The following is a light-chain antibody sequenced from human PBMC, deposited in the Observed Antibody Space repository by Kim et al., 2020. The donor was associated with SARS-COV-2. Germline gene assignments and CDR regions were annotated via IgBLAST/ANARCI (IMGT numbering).Light chain of an antibody. CDR2: GAS. Sequence: SPGDRATLSCRASHNIDTSLAWYQQRPGQAPRLLIYGASSRATGIPDRFSGSGSGTDFTLTISRLEPEDFAVYYCQQYGSSPPWTFGQGTKVDIK. CDR1: HNIDTS. CDR3: QQYGSSPPWT. V-gene: IGKV3-20*01. J-gene: IGKJ1*01.